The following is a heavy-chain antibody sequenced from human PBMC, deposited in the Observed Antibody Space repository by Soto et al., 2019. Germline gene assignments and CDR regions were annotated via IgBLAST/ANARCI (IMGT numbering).Heavy chain of an antibody. D-gene: IGHD3-16*02. CDR2: ISSSGSTI. J-gene: IGHJ1*01. Sequence: GGSLRLSCAASGFTFSDYYMSWIRQAPGKGLEWVSYISSSGSTIYYADSVKGRFTISRDNAKNSLYLQMNSLRAEDTAEYYCARDGPSKYYDYVWGSYRYLQHWGQGTLVTVSS. CDR3: ARDGPSKYYDYVWGSYRYLQH. CDR1: GFTFSDYY. V-gene: IGHV3-11*01.